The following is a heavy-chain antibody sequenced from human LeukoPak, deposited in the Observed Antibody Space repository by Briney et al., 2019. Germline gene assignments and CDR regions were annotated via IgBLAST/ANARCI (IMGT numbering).Heavy chain of an antibody. D-gene: IGHD3-10*01. CDR1: GGSVSSSNYY. V-gene: IGHV4-39*01. J-gene: IGHJ4*02. CDR3: ARRGYSLFRGVIYFYYFDY. Sequence: SETLSLTCTVSGGSVSSSNYYWGWIRQPPGKGLEWIGSIYYSGSTYYNPSLKSRVTISVDTSKNQFSLKLSSVTAADTPVYYCARRGYSLFRGVIYFYYFDYWGQGTLVTVSS. CDR2: IYYSGST.